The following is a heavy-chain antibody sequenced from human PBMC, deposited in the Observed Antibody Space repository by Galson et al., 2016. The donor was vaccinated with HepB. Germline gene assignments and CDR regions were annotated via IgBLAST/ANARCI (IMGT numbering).Heavy chain of an antibody. D-gene: IGHD3-22*01. Sequence: SLRLSCAVYGLTFRTYAMNWVRQTPGKGLEWVSTISGNGDNTYYTDSVKGRFTISRDNSKNTLYLQLNSLRAEDTAIYYCAKAYDSRGTYWGQGTLVTVSS. J-gene: IGHJ4*02. CDR1: GLTFRTYA. CDR3: AKAYDSRGTY. V-gene: IGHV3-23*01. CDR2: ISGNGDNT.